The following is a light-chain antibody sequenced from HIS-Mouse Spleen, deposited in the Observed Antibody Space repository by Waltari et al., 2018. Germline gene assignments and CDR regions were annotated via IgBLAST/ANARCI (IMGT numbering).Light chain of an antibody. CDR2: GAS. CDR1: QSVSSSY. J-gene: IGKJ4*01. Sequence: EIVLTQSPGTLSLSPGETATLSCRASQSVSSSYLAWYQKKPGQAPRLLIYGASSRATGIPDRFSGSGSGTDFTLTISRLEPEDFAVYYCQQYGSSSALTFGGGTKVEIK. CDR3: QQYGSSSALT. V-gene: IGKV3-20*01.